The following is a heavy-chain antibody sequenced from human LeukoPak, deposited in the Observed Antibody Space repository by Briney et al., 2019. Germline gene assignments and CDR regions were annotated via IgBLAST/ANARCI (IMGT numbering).Heavy chain of an antibody. CDR3: AADLPYSNYGPLDY. CDR2: IVVGSGNT. CDR1: GFTFTNSA. J-gene: IGHJ4*02. V-gene: IGHV1-58*01. D-gene: IGHD4-11*01. Sequence: GASVKVSCKAFGFTFTNSAVRWVRQARGQRLEWIGWIVVGSGNTNYAQKFQERVIITRDMSTSTAYLELSSLRSEDTAVYYCAADLPYSNYGPLDYWGQGTLVTVSS.